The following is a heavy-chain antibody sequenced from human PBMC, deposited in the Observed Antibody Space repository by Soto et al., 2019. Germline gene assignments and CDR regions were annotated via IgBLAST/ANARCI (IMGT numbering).Heavy chain of an antibody. J-gene: IGHJ4*02. CDR3: ARQHPLDSRVWYT. V-gene: IGHV5-51*01. CDR1: GDSFTGFW. D-gene: IGHD6-19*01. Sequence: GESLKISCKVSGDSFTGFWIGWVRQMPGKGLEWLGSIYPRDSDTRHSPSFQGQVTISADKSLSTAYLQWNSLQASDTAIYYCARQHPLDSRVWYTWGQGTLVTVSS. CDR2: IYPRDSDT.